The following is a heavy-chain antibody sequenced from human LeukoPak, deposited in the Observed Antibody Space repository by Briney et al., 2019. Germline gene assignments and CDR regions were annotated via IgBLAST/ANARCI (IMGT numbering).Heavy chain of an antibody. D-gene: IGHD6-13*01. CDR2: ISYDGSNK. V-gene: IGHV3-30*18. CDR3: AKDGVGSSWNFDY. Sequence: GGSLRLSCAASGFTFSSYGMHWVRQAPGKALEWVAVISYDGSNKYYADSVKGRFTISRDNSKNTLYLQMNSLRAEDTAVYYCAKDGVGSSWNFDYWGQGTLVTVSS. CDR1: GFTFSSYG. J-gene: IGHJ4*02.